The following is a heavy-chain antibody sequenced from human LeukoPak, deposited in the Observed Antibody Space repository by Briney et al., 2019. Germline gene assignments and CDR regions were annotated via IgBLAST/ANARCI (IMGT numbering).Heavy chain of an antibody. V-gene: IGHV1-46*01. D-gene: IGHD3-22*01. Sequence: GASVKVSCKASGYTFTSNYIHWVRQAPGQGLEWMGMIYPRDGSTGYAQKFQGRVTVTRDTSTSTVHMELSGLRSEDTAVYYCARDSPLYYYDSSGYIDRTAGNNWFDPWGQGTLVTVSS. J-gene: IGHJ5*02. CDR1: GYTFTSNY. CDR3: ARDSPLYYYDSSGYIDRTAGNNWFDP. CDR2: IYPRDGST.